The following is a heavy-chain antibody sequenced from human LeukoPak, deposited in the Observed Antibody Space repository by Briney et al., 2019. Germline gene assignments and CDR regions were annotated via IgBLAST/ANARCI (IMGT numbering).Heavy chain of an antibody. D-gene: IGHD1-26*01. CDR3: AKMKGHPLPKYYMDV. CDR1: GFTFSGFA. Sequence: GGSLRLSCAASGFTFSGFAMSWVRRTRGKGLEWVSGISGSGETTLYADSVKGRFTISRDNSKNTLYLEMNSLRAEDTAIYYCAKMKGHPLPKYYMDVWGQGTTVTVSS. V-gene: IGHV3-23*01. J-gene: IGHJ6*01. CDR2: ISGSGETT.